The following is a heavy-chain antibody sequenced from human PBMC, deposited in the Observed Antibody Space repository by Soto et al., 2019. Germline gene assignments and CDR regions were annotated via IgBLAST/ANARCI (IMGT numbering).Heavy chain of an antibody. CDR2: INSDGSST. CDR1: GFTFSSYW. Sequence: PGGSLRLSCAASGFTFSSYWMHWVRQAPGKGLVWVSRINSDGSSTSYADSVKGRFTISRDNAKNTLYMQMNSLRAEDTAVYYCARVPRYDFWSGYYYYYYGMDVWGQVTTFTVSS. D-gene: IGHD3-3*01. J-gene: IGHJ6*02. V-gene: IGHV3-74*01. CDR3: ARVPRYDFWSGYYYYYYGMDV.